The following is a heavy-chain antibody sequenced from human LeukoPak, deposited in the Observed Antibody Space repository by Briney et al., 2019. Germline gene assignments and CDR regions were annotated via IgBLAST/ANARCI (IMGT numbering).Heavy chain of an antibody. CDR3: ARASSSSLDY. V-gene: IGHV1-8*02. Sequence: ASVKVSCKASGYTFTGYYMHWVRQAPGQGLEWMGWMNPNSGNTGYAQKFQGRVTMTRDTSISAAYMELSSLRSEDTAVYYCARASSSSLDYWGQGTLVTVSS. CDR2: MNPNSGNT. D-gene: IGHD2-2*01. J-gene: IGHJ4*02. CDR1: GYTFTGYY.